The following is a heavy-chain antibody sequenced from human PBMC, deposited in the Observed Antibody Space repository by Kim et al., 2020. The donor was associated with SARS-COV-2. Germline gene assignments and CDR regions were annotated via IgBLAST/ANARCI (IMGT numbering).Heavy chain of an antibody. CDR2: ISWDGGST. V-gene: IGHV3-43*01. D-gene: IGHD6-19*01. CDR1: GFTFDDYT. CDR3: ARSVAGDYFDY. J-gene: IGHJ4*02. Sequence: GGSLRLSCAASGFTFDDYTMHWVRQAPGKGLEWVSLISWDGGSTYYADSVKGRFTISRDNSKNSLYLQMNSLRTEDTALYYCARSVAGDYFDYCGQGTLVTVSS.